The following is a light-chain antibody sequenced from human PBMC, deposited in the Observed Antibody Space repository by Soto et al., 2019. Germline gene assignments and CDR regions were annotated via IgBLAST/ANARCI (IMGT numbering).Light chain of an antibody. CDR1: QSINSN. CDR2: GAS. J-gene: IGKJ2*01. CDR3: QRYNNWPYT. V-gene: IGKV3-15*01. Sequence: EIVMTQSPATLSVSPGERATLSCRASQSINSNLAWYQQKPGQAPRLLIYGASTRATDIPARFSGSGSGTEFTLTISSLQSEDFVVYYCQRYNNWPYTFGQGTKLEIK.